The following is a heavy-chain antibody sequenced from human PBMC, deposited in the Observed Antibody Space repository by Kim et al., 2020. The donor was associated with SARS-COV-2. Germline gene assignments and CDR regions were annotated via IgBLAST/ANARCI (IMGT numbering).Heavy chain of an antibody. Sequence: SETLSLTCTVSGGSISSSSYYWGWIRQPPGKGLEWIGSIYYSGSTYYNPSLKSRITISVDTSKNQFSLKLSSVTAEDTAEYYCARHLPSSWELLSLGAF. CDR3: ARHLPSSWELLSLGAF. D-gene: IGHD1-26*01. CDR2: IYYSGST. CDR1: GGSISSSSYY. V-gene: IGHV4-39*01. J-gene: IGHJ3*01.